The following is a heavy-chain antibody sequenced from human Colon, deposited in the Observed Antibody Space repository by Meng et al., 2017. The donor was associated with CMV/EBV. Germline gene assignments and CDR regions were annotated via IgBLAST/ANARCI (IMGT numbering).Heavy chain of an antibody. D-gene: IGHD6-25*01. CDR3: ATGGGTQAAALGVFDF. CDR2: ISSDGSDK. V-gene: IGHV3-33*01. J-gene: IGHJ4*02. CDR1: GITTQSHG. Sequence: SGITTQSHGLVWVRQAPGKGLEWVASISSDGSDKFYADSVKGRFLISRDNSKNTQFLEMTSLKDEDTALYFCATGGGTQAAALGVFDFWGQGTLVTVSS.